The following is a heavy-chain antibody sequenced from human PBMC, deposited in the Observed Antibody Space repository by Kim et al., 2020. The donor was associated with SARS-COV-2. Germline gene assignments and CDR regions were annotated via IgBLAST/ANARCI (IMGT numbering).Heavy chain of an antibody. CDR1: GFTFSTFG. V-gene: IGHV3-30*18. Sequence: GGSLRLSCAASGFTFSTFGMHWVRQAPGKGLEWVVAISYDGSETYYADSVKGRFTISRDSSKSTLHLQMSSLRTEDTALYYCAKGTPTVVTPFEYWGQGTLVTVAS. CDR3: AKGTPTVVTPFEY. D-gene: IGHD4-17*01. J-gene: IGHJ4*02. CDR2: ISYDGSET.